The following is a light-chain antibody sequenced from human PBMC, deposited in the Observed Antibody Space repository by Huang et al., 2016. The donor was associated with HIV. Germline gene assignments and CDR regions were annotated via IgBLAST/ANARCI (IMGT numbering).Light chain of an antibody. CDR3: QQYYSTPLT. Sequence: DIVMTQSPDTLAVSLGERATINCKSRQSVLYSSNNKNYLAWYQQKPGQPPKLPIYWASTRESVVPDRFSGSGSGTDFTLPISSLQAEDVAVYYCQQYYSTPLTFGGGTKVEIK. CDR1: QSVLYSSNNKNY. J-gene: IGKJ4*01. CDR2: WAS. V-gene: IGKV4-1*01.